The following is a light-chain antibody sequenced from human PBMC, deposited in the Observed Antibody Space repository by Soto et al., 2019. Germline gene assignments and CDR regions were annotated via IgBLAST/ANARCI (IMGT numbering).Light chain of an antibody. V-gene: IGLV3-1*01. CDR3: QVWDSSTESEV. CDR1: KLGDKY. CDR2: QDT. Sequence: SYELTQPPSVSVSPGQTASITCSGDKLGDKYACWYQQKPGQSPVLVIYQDTKRPSGIPERFSGSNSGTTATLTISGTQAMDEADYYCQVWDSSTESEVFGVGTKLTVL. J-gene: IGLJ2*01.